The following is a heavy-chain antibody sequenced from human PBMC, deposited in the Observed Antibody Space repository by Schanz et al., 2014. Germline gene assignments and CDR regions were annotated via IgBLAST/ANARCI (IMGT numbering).Heavy chain of an antibody. V-gene: IGHV1-69*02. D-gene: IGHD3-10*01. CDR3: ARGRGFYDY. Sequence: QVQLVQSGGEMKKPGASVKVSCKASGYTFTDYGLSWVRQAPGQGLEWMGRIISILGIPNYAQKFQGRVTITADTSTNTAYMELSSLTSEDTAVHYCARGRGFYDYWGQGTLVTVSS. J-gene: IGHJ4*02. CDR1: GYTFTDYG. CDR2: IISILGIP.